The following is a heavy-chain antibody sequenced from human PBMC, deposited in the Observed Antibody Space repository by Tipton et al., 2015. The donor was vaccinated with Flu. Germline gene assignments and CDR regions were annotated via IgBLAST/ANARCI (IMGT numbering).Heavy chain of an antibody. CDR1: DYSISSGCY. CDR3: ARSTYYYGSGSSDY. D-gene: IGHD3-10*01. CDR2: ISHSGRT. J-gene: IGHJ4*02. V-gene: IGHV4-38-2*01. Sequence: TLSLICAVSDYSISSGCYWGWIRQPPGKGLEWIGCISHSGRTYYNPSLKSRVTISVDTAKNQFSQRLSSVTAADTAVYYCARSTYYYGSGSSDYWGQGTLVTVSS.